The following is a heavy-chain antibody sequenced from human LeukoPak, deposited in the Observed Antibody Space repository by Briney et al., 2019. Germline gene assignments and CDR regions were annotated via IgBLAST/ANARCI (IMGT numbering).Heavy chain of an antibody. V-gene: IGHV3-48*01. CDR2: ITSSSSTM. J-gene: IGHJ4*02. CDR1: GFTFSSYS. Sequence: GGSLRLSCAASGFTFSSYSMNWVRQAPGKGLEWVSYITSSSSTMYYADSVKGRFTISRDNAKNSLYLQMHSLRAEDTAVYYCARDRFGNGYSPFDYWGQGTLVTVSS. CDR3: ARDRFGNGYSPFDY. D-gene: IGHD5-18*01.